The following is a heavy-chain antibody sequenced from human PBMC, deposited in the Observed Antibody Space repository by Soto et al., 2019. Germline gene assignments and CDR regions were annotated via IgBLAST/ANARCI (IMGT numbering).Heavy chain of an antibody. CDR2: IYYSGST. D-gene: IGHD6-19*01. CDR1: GGSVSSGSYY. V-gene: IGHV4-61*01. Sequence: SETLSLTCTVSGGSVSSGSYYWSWIRQPPGKGLEWIGYIYYSGSTNYNPSLKSRVTISVDTSKNQFSLKLSSVTAADTAVYYFARDSPYSSGPIGGYYYGMDVWGQGTTVTVSS. J-gene: IGHJ6*02. CDR3: ARDSPYSSGPIGGYYYGMDV.